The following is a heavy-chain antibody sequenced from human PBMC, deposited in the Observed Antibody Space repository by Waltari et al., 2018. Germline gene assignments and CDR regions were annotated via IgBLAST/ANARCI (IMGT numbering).Heavy chain of an antibody. D-gene: IGHD6-6*01. J-gene: IGHJ4*02. CDR3: ARELYSSSSFDY. Sequence: QVQLVESGGGLVKPGGSLRLSCAASGFTFSDYYMSWIRQAPGKGLEWVSYISSSGSTIYYADAVKGGFTISRDNARNSLYLQMNSLRAEDTAVYYCARELYSSSSFDYWGQGTLVTVSS. CDR2: ISSSGSTI. CDR1: GFTFSDYY. V-gene: IGHV3-11*04.